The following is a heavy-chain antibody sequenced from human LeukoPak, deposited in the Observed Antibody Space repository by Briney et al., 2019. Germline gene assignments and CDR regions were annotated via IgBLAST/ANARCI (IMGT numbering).Heavy chain of an antibody. CDR3: TTGYDILTGYYYYGMDV. J-gene: IGHJ6*02. D-gene: IGHD3-9*01. Sequence: KPGGSPRLSCAASGFTFINAWMSWVRQAPGKGLEWVGRIRSKTDGGTIDYAAPVKGRFTISRDDSKDTLYLQMNSLKIEDTGVYYCTTGYDILTGYYYYGMDVWGQGTTVTVSS. V-gene: IGHV3-15*01. CDR1: GFTFINAW. CDR2: IRSKTDGGTI.